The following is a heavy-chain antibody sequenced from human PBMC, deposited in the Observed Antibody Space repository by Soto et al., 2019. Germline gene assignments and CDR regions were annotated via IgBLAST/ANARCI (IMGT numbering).Heavy chain of an antibody. V-gene: IGHV1-8*01. D-gene: IGHD3-16*02. CDR2: INSNSGNT. Sequence: QVQLVQSGAEVKKPGASVKVSCKPSGYTFTSYDINWVRQATGQGLEWMGWINSNSGNTGYAQKFQGRVTMTRNTSISTAYMALSSLRSEDTAVYYCARGLYHIRGSYRAYWDKGTLVTVSS. CDR3: ARGLYHIRGSYRAY. J-gene: IGHJ4*02. CDR1: GYTFTSYD.